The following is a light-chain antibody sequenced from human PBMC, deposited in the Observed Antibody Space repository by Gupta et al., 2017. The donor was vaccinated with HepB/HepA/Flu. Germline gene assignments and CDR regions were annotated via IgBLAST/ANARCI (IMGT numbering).Light chain of an antibody. CDR2: LGS. CDR1: QSLLHSTGDNY. J-gene: IGKJ1*01. Sequence: DIVMTHSPLSLPVTPGEPASISCRSSQSLLHSTGDNYLDWYLQKQGQSPQLLIYLGSNRASGVPDRFSGSGSGTDFTLKISRVDAEDVGLYYCRRALQTRRTFGQGTKVEIK. V-gene: IGKV2-28*01. CDR3: RRALQTRRT.